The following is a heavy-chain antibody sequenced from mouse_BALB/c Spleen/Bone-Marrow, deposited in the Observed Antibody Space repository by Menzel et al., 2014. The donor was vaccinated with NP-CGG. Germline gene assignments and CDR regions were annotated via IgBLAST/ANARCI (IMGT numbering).Heavy chain of an antibody. CDR3: ARMHYYGFIAY. D-gene: IGHD1-2*01. Sequence: EVQLVESGGGLVQPGGSLKLSCAASGFDFSRYWMSWVRQAPGKGLEWIGEINPDSSTINYTPSLKDKFIISRDNAKNTLYLQMNKVRSEDTALYYCARMHYYGFIAYWGQGTLVTVSA. CDR1: GFDFSRYW. J-gene: IGHJ3*01. V-gene: IGHV4-1*02. CDR2: INPDSSTI.